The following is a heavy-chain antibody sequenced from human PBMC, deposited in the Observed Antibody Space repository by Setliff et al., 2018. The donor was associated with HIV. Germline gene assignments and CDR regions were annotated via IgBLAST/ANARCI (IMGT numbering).Heavy chain of an antibody. CDR3: ARGVRNFWSGDDVEYYFDY. CDR1: GGSFSGHY. J-gene: IGHJ4*02. Sequence: LSLTCAVYGGSFSGHYWSWIRQPPGKRLEWIGEINHSGSTNYNPSLKSRVTISVDTSKNQFSLKLSSVTAADTAVYYCARGVRNFWSGDDVEYYFDYWGQGTLVTVSS. D-gene: IGHD3-3*01. V-gene: IGHV4-34*01. CDR2: INHSGST.